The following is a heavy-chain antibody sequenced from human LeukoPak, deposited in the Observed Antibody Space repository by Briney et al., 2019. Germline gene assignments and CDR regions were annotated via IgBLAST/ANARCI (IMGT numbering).Heavy chain of an antibody. CDR2: IYYSGGT. V-gene: IGHV4-31*03. Sequence: SQTLSLTRTVSGGSISSGGYYWSWIRQHPGKGLEWIGYIYYSGGTYYNPSLKSRVTISVDTSKNQFSLKLSSVTAAYTAVYYCARWGRRYGMDVWGQGTTVTVSS. J-gene: IGHJ6*02. CDR3: ARWGRRYGMDV. D-gene: IGHD7-27*01. CDR1: GGSISSGGYY.